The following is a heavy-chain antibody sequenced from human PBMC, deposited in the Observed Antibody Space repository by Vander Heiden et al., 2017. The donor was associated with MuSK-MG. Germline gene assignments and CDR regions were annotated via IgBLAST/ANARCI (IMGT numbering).Heavy chain of an antibody. D-gene: IGHD1-1*01. CDR3: ARMNGNYDGMDV. CDR1: GFSLSTSEIY. CDR2: IDWDDDK. V-gene: IGHV2-70*17. J-gene: IGHJ6*02. Sequence: QVTLRESGPALVKPTQTLTLTCTVSGFSLSTSEIYVSWIRQPPGKALEWLGRIDWDDDKFYNTSLKTRLTISKDASKNQVVLIMTNMDPVDTATYYCARMNGNYDGMDVWGQGTTVTVSS.